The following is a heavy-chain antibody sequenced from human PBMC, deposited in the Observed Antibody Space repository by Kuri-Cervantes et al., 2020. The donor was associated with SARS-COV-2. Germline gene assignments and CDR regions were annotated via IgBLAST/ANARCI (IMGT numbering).Heavy chain of an antibody. J-gene: IGHJ4*02. Sequence: GGSLRLSCAASGFTFSSYWMSWVRQAPGKGLEWVANIKQDGSEKYYVDSVKGRFTISRDNAKNSLYLQMNSLRAEDTAVYYCARDRGFLEWLFDYWGQGTLVTVSS. V-gene: IGHV3-7*01. D-gene: IGHD3-3*01. CDR2: IKQDGSEK. CDR1: GFTFSSYW. CDR3: ARDRGFLEWLFDY.